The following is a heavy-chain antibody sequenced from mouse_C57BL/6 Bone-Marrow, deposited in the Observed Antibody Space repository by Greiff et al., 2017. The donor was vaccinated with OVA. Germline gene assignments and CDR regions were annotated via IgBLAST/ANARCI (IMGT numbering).Heavy chain of an antibody. Sequence: VQLQQSGGGLVQPKGSLKLSCAASGFTFNTYAMHWVRQAPGKGLEWVARIRSKSSNYATYYADSGKDRFTISRDDSQSMLYLQMNNLKTEDTAMYYCVGLYYGSSYYWYFDVWGTGTTVTVSS. D-gene: IGHD1-1*01. J-gene: IGHJ1*03. CDR3: VGLYYGSSYYWYFDV. CDR1: GFTFNTYA. CDR2: IRSKSSNYAT. V-gene: IGHV10-3*01.